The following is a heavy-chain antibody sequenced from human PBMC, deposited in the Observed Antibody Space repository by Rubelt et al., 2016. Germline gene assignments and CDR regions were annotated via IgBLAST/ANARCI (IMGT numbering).Heavy chain of an antibody. J-gene: IGHJ4*02. V-gene: IGHV3-NL1*01. CDR2: IGFRGVNT. CDR3: ANWLQHHFDY. D-gene: IGHD5-24*01. CDR1: GFTFSLCG. Sequence: QVQLVETGGGVVQPGRSLRLSCAASGFTFSLCGLHWVRQAHGQGLEWVSPIGFRGVNTQYAASVKGRLTISRDNSKNTLFLQMNNLRAEDTAVYYCANWLQHHFDYWGLGTLVTVSS.